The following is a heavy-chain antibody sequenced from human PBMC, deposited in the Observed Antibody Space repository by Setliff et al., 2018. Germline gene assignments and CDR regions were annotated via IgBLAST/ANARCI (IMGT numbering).Heavy chain of an antibody. CDR3: ARGSGSFPFDY. CDR1: GGSFSGYY. D-gene: IGHD1-26*01. V-gene: IGHV4-34*01. CDR2: INYSRVV. Sequence: SETLSLTCGVSGGSFSGYYWSWIRQSPGGGLEWIGGINYSRVVNYKPSLKSRVSISLDTSKNQFSLRLTSLAAADTAVYYCARGSGSFPFDYWGLGTLVTVSS. J-gene: IGHJ4*02.